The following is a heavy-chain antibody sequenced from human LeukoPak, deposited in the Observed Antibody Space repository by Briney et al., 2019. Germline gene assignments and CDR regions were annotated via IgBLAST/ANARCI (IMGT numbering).Heavy chain of an antibody. Sequence: SVKVSCKAPGYTFTNYGISWVRQAPGQGLEWMGWISAYNGDTNYAQKLQGRVTMTTDTSTSTAYMELRTLRSDDTAVYYCAVRNRSSWSPFDFWGQGTLVTVSS. V-gene: IGHV1-18*01. CDR2: ISAYNGDT. D-gene: IGHD6-13*01. J-gene: IGHJ4*02. CDR3: AVRNRSSWSPFDF. CDR1: GYTFTNYG.